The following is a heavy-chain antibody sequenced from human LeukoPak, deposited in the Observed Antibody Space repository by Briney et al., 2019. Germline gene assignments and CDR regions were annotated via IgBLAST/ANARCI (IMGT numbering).Heavy chain of an antibody. CDR2: IKLDGSEK. CDR3: VSFYETY. Sequence: GGSLRLSCAASGFIFGKYWMSWVRQAPGKGLEWVANIKLDGSEKNYVDSVKGRFTISRDNTKNSLYLQMNNLRAEDTAVYYCVSFYETYWGRGTLVTVSS. CDR1: GFIFGKYW. V-gene: IGHV3-7*01. J-gene: IGHJ4*02. D-gene: IGHD2-2*01.